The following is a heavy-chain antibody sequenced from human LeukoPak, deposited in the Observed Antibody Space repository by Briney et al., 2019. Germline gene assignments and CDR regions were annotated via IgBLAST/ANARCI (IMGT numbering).Heavy chain of an antibody. J-gene: IGHJ1*01. CDR3: ARGGYDSSGYLYFQH. V-gene: IGHV1-2*02. CDR1: GYTFTGYY. Sequence: ASVKVSCKASGYTFTGYYMHWVRQAPGQGLEWMGWINPNSGGTNYAQKFQGRVTMTRDTSISTACMELSRLRSDDTAVYYCARGGYDSSGYLYFQHWGQGTLVTVSS. CDR2: INPNSGGT. D-gene: IGHD3-22*01.